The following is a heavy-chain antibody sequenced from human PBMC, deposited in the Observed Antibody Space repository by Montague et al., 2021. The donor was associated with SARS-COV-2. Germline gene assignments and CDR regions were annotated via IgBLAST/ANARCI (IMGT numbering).Heavy chain of an antibody. Sequence: SETLSLTCTGPGGCNSPDYRRWIRQSPGKGLECIGYTSYSGSTDYNPSPKSRVTISIDTSKNQFSLKLSSVTAADAAVYYCARWGEYCDSPYYYYAMDVWGQGTTVTVSS. V-gene: IGHV4-59*12. CDR2: TSYSGST. CDR3: ARWGEYCDSPYYYYAMDV. J-gene: IGHJ6*02. D-gene: IGHD2-21*01. CDR1: GGCNSPDY.